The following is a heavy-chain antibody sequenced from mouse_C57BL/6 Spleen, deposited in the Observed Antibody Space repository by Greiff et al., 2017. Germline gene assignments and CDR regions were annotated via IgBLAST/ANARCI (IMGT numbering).Heavy chain of an antibody. CDR3: TKAGRGVPMDY. D-gene: IGHD1-1*01. J-gene: IGHJ4*01. V-gene: IGHV1-15*01. CDR1: GYTFTDYE. Sequence: QVQLQQSGAELVRPGASVTLSCKASGYTFTDYEMHWVKQTPVHGLEWIGAIDPETGGTAYNQKFKGKAILTADKSSSTAYMELRSLTSEDAAVYYCTKAGRGVPMDYWGQGTSVTVSS. CDR2: IDPETGGT.